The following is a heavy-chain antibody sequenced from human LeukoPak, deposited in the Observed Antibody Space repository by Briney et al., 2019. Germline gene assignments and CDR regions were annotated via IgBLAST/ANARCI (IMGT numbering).Heavy chain of an antibody. CDR1: GFTFTTYA. V-gene: IGHV3-23*01. Sequence: GGSLRLSCAASGFTFTTYAMNWVRQAPGKGLEWVSTINGGGDNTYYADSVKGRFTISRDNSKNTLYLQMNSLRAEDTAVYYCAKDPPGTEYYFDYWGQGTLVTVSS. CDR3: AKDPPGTEYYFDY. J-gene: IGHJ4*02. D-gene: IGHD1-7*01. CDR2: INGGGDNT.